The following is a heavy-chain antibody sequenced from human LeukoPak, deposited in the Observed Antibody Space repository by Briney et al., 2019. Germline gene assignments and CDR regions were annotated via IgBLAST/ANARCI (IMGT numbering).Heavy chain of an antibody. D-gene: IGHD3-9*01. CDR1: GGTFSSYA. CDR2: IIPIFGTA. Sequence: ASVKVSCKASGGTFSSYAISWVRQAPGQGLVWMGGIIPIFGTANYAQKFQGRVTITADESTSTAYMELSSLRSEDTAVCYCARDGDQLRYFDWFDPWGQGTLVTVSS. V-gene: IGHV1-69*13. J-gene: IGHJ5*02. CDR3: ARDGDQLRYFDWFDP.